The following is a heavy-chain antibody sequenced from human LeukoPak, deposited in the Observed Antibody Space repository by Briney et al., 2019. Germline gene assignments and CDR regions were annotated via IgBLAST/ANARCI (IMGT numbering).Heavy chain of an antibody. CDR3: ARGRASGYVLDY. CDR1: GFTVSSSY. CDR2: IYSGGST. Sequence: PGGSLRLSCAASGFTVSSSYLTWVRQAPGKGLEWVSIIYSGGSTYYADSVKGRFTISRDNSNDTLYLQMNSLRAEDTAVYYCARGRASGYVLDYWGQGTLVTVSS. V-gene: IGHV3-53*01. D-gene: IGHD5-12*01. J-gene: IGHJ4*02.